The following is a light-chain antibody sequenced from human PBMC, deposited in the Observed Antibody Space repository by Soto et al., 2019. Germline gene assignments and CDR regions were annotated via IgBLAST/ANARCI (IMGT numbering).Light chain of an antibody. CDR3: CSYAGSYEV. V-gene: IGLV2-11*01. J-gene: IGLJ2*01. CDR2: DVG. CDR1: SSDDGYYNY. Sequence: QSALTQPRSVSGSPGQSVTISCTGTSSDDGYYNYVSWYQQHPGKVPKLMIYDVGKRPSGVPDRFSGSKSGNTASLTISGLQAEDEADYYCCSYAGSYEVFGGGTKVTVL.